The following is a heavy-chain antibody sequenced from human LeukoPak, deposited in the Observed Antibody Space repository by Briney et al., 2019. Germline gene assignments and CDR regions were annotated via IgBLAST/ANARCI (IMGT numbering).Heavy chain of an antibody. CDR2: IYSGGST. Sequence: TGGSLRLSCAASGFTVSSNYMSWVRQAPGKGLEWVSVIYSGGSTYYADSVKGRFTISRDNSKNTLYLQMNSLRAEDTAVYYCARDQYYYDSSGFDYWGQGTLVTVSS. CDR1: GFTVSSNY. V-gene: IGHV3-66*01. J-gene: IGHJ4*02. D-gene: IGHD3-22*01. CDR3: ARDQYYYDSSGFDY.